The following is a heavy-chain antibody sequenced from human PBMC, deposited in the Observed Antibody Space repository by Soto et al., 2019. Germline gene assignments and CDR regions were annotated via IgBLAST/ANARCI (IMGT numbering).Heavy chain of an antibody. CDR3: ARGRYGDY. Sequence: QVHLVQSGAEVKKPGASVKVSCKGSGYIFTTYGITWVRQAPGQGLEWMGWISAQNGNTNYAQTLQGRVTVTRDTSTSTAYMELRNLRSDDTAVYYCARGRYGDYWGQGALVTVSS. CDR1: GYIFTTYG. V-gene: IGHV1-18*01. D-gene: IGHD1-1*01. CDR2: ISAQNGNT. J-gene: IGHJ4*02.